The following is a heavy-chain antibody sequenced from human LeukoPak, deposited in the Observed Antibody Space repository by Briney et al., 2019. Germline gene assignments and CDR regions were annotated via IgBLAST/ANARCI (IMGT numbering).Heavy chain of an antibody. CDR3: STGSGHAFDI. V-gene: IGHV3-74*01. CDR1: GFPFSSSW. CDR2: LTSDASST. Sequence: QPGGCLRVSCAASGFPFSSSWMHWVRQVPGKGLVVVSRLTSDASSTSCADSVKGRFTISRDNAKHTRNVQMNSLRTGDSAADYCSTGSGHAFDIWGRGTMVTVSS. D-gene: IGHD3-10*01. J-gene: IGHJ3*02.